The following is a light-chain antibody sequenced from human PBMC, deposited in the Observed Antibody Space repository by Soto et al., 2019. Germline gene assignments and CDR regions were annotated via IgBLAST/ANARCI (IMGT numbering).Light chain of an antibody. V-gene: IGLV2-14*03. CDR3: SSYTTSSTLVV. CDR1: SSDVGGYNY. J-gene: IGLJ2*01. Sequence: QSVLTQPASVSGSPGQSITISCTGTSSDVGGYNYVSWYQHHPGKAPKLIIYDVSNRPSGFSYRFSGSKSGNTASLTISGLQAEDEADYYCSSYTTSSTLVVFGGGTKLTVL. CDR2: DVS.